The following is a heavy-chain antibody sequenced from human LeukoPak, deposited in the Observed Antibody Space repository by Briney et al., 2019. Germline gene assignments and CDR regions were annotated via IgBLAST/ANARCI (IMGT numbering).Heavy chain of an antibody. CDR1: GYSISSDYY. J-gene: IGHJ4*02. Sequence: SETLSLTCTVSGYSISSDYYWGWIRQPPGKGLAWIGSLYRSGSTYYNPPLKSRVTTSLDTSKNQFSLKLSSVTAADTAVYYCARDSRIAVAGFYYFDYWGQGTLVTVSS. CDR2: LYRSGST. D-gene: IGHD6-19*01. CDR3: ARDSRIAVAGFYYFDY. V-gene: IGHV4-38-2*02.